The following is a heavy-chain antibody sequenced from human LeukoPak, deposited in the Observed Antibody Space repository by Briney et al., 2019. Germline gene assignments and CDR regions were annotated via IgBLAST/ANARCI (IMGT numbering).Heavy chain of an antibody. CDR1: GGSISTYY. D-gene: IGHD3-22*01. Sequence: SETLSLTCTVSGGSISTYYWSWIRQPPGKGLEWIGYISYSGSTNYNPSLKSRVAISVDTSKNQFSLKLTSVTAADTAVYFCAFDSSGYSNAYDIWGQGTMVTVPS. V-gene: IGHV4-59*01. CDR3: AFDSSGYSNAYDI. CDR2: ISYSGST. J-gene: IGHJ3*02.